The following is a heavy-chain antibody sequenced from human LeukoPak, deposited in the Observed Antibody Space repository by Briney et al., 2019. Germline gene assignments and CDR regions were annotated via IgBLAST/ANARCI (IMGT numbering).Heavy chain of an antibody. V-gene: IGHV3-48*03. Sequence: GGSLRLSCAASGFTFSGYEMNWVRQAPGKGLEWVSYISSSGSTKYYVDSVKGRFTISRDNAKNSLYLQMNSLRAEDTAVYYCARDGDLAPDVPFDYWGQGTLVTVSS. CDR3: ARDGDLAPDVPFDY. CDR2: ISSSGSTK. D-gene: IGHD7-27*01. J-gene: IGHJ4*02. CDR1: GFTFSGYE.